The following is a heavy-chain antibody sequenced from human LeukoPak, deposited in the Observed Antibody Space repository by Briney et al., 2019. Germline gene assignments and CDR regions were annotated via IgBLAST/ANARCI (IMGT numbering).Heavy chain of an antibody. D-gene: IGHD3-22*01. CDR3: ASTTYYYDSSGYYFLGF. J-gene: IGHJ4*02. V-gene: IGHV4-4*07. CDR1: GGSIESYY. Sequence: SETLSLTCTVSGGSIESYYWSWIRQPAGKGLEWIGRIYTSGSTNYNPSLKSRVTMSVDTSKNQFSLKLSSVTAADTAVYYCASTTYYYDSSGYYFLGFWGQGTLVTVSS. CDR2: IYTSGST.